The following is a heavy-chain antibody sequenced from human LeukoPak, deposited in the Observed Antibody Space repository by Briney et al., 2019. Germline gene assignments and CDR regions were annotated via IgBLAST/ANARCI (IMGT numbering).Heavy chain of an antibody. J-gene: IGHJ5*02. D-gene: IGHD6-6*01. V-gene: IGHV4-39*07. CDR2: IYYSGST. Sequence: PSETLSLTCTVSGGSISSSSYYWGWIRQPPGKGLEWIGSIYYSGSTYYNPSLKSRVTISVDTSKNQFSLKLSSVTAADTAVYYCARVVDWFDPWGQGTLVTVSS. CDR3: ARVVDWFDP. CDR1: GGSISSSSYY.